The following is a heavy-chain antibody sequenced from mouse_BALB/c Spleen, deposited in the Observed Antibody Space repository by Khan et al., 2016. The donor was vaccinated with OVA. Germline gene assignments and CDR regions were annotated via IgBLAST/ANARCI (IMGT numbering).Heavy chain of an antibody. Sequence: QVRLQQSGPGLVSPSQSLSITCTVSGFSLSSYNIHWVRQPPGKGLEWLGMIWGGGGTDYNSTLKSRLSISKDNSKSQVFLKMNSLQTDDTGKYYRARAYYRYDGYYAGDYWGKGTTVTVSS. CDR1: GFSLSSYN. CDR3: ARAYYRYDGYYAGDY. J-gene: IGHJ4*01. D-gene: IGHD2-14*01. CDR2: IWGGGGT. V-gene: IGHV2-6-4*01.